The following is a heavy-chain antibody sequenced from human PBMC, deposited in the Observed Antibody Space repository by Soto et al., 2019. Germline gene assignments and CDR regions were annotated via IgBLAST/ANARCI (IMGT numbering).Heavy chain of an antibody. CDR3: AKGSSVNAAFDI. CDR2: VSGSGDNT. J-gene: IGHJ3*02. CDR1: GFTFSNYA. Sequence: EVQLLESGGGLVQPGGSLRLSCAASGFTFSNYAMSWVRQAPGKGLVWVSGVSGSGDNTYYVGSVKGRFTISRDNSKNTLYLQMNSLRGEDKAVYYCAKGSSVNAAFDIWGQGTMVTVSS. V-gene: IGHV3-23*01.